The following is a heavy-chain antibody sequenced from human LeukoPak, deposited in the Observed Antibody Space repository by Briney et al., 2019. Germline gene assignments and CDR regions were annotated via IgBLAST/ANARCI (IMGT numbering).Heavy chain of an antibody. J-gene: IGHJ5*02. CDR1: GFTFSSYW. CDR3: GRETYYDFWSGSLPIKFAP. D-gene: IGHD3-3*01. CDR2: IKQDGSEK. V-gene: IGHV3-7*01. Sequence: GGSLRLSCAASGFTFSSYWMSWVRQAPGKGLEWVANIKQDGSEKYYVDSVKGRFTISRDNAKNSLYLQMNSLRAEDTAVYYCGRETYYDFWSGSLPIKFAPWGQGTLVTVSS.